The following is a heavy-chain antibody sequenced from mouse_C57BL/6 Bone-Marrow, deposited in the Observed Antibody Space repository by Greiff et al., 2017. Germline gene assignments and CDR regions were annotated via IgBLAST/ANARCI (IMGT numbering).Heavy chain of an antibody. CDR1: GFSLTRYG. CDR3: ARHGRIYDGYPFAY. Sequence: VKLMESGPGLVAPSQSLSITCTVSGFSLTRYGVHWVRQPPGKGLEWLVVIWSDGSTTYNSALKSRLSISKDTSKSQVFLKMNSLQTDDTAMYYCARHGRIYDGYPFAYWGQGTLVTVSA. J-gene: IGHJ3*01. CDR2: IWSDGST. V-gene: IGHV2-6-1*01. D-gene: IGHD2-3*01.